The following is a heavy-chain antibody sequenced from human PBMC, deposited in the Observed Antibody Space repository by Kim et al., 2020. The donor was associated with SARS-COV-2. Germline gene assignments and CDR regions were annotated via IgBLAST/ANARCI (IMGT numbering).Heavy chain of an antibody. D-gene: IGHD3-3*01. Sequence: GGSLRLSCAASGFTFSSYAMHWVRQAPGKGLEWVAVISYDGSNKYYADSVKGRFTISRDNSKNTLYLQMNSLRAEDTAVYYCARDSWYYDFWSGYYPSGGYYDYYDTDVWGKGTAVTPSS. J-gene: IGHJ6*03. CDR3: ARDSWYYDFWSGYYPSGGYYDYYDTDV. CDR1: GFTFSSYA. V-gene: IGHV3-30*04. CDR2: ISYDGSNK.